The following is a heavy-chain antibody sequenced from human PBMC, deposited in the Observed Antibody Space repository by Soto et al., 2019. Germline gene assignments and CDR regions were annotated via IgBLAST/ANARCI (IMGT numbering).Heavy chain of an antibody. J-gene: IGHJ4*02. V-gene: IGHV3-11*01. Sequence: GGSLRLSCAASGFTFSDYYMSWIRQAPGKGLEWVSYIXXXXXXXXXADSVKGRFTISRDNAKNSLYLQMNSLRAEDTAVYYCARQLRFGSGRDFDYWGQGTLVTVS. CDR3: ARQLRFGSGRDFDY. CDR2: IXXXXXXX. D-gene: IGHD3-10*01. CDR1: GFTFSDYY.